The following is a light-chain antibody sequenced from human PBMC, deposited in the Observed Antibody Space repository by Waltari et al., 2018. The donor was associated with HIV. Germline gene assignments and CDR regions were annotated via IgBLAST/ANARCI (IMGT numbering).Light chain of an antibody. CDR2: GSA. CDR1: QGVGSN. V-gene: IGKV3-15*01. CDR3: QQYNIRPRGNT. J-gene: IGKJ2*01. Sequence: DIVMTPSQAILSVSPGERVTLSCRTSQGVGSNLAWYQQKVGQAPRLLIYGSATRAPEIPVRFSGSGSGTDFTLTIDSLQSEDFATYYCQQYNIRPRGNTFGQGTKLQIK.